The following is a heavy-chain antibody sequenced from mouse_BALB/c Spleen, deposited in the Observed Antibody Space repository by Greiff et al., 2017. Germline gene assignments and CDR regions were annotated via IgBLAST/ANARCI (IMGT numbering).Heavy chain of an antibody. CDR2: IYPGDGDT. Sequence: VKLMESGAELARPGASVKLSCKASGYTFTSYWMQWVKQRPGQGLEWIGAIYPGDGDTRYTQKFKGKATLTADKSSSTAYMQLSSLASEDSAVYYCARGGGNYVDYWGQGTTLTVSS. V-gene: IGHV1-87*01. J-gene: IGHJ2*01. CDR3: ARGGGNYVDY. CDR1: GYTFTSYW.